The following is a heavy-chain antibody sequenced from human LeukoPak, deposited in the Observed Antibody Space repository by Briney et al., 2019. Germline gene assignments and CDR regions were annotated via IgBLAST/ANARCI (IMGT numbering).Heavy chain of an antibody. CDR3: AQGKNVVLMVHTSPFDY. Sequence: GGSLRLSCDGSGFTASGFGFSSFAMYWIRQAPGKGLEWVAVMSYDSTSEYYADSVKGRFTISRDNSKNTLYLQMNSLRTEDTAVYYCAQGKNVVLMVHTSPFDYWGQGTLVTVSS. CDR1: GFGFSSFA. V-gene: IGHV3-30*03. CDR2: MSYDSTSE. D-gene: IGHD2-8*01. J-gene: IGHJ4*02.